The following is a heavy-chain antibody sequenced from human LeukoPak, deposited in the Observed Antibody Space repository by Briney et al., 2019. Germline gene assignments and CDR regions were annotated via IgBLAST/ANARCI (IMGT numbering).Heavy chain of an antibody. CDR1: RFAFHNYA. V-gene: IGHV3-23*01. Sequence: PGGSLRLSCAASRFAFHNYAMTWIRQAPERGLEWVSSISVDGGDIKYTDSAKGRFTISRGNSKGTLYLQMDSLRVEDTAVYYCGKDPNGNFIGAFDFWGQGTMVTVSS. J-gene: IGHJ3*01. D-gene: IGHD4-23*01. CDR2: ISVDGGDI. CDR3: GKDPNGNFIGAFDF.